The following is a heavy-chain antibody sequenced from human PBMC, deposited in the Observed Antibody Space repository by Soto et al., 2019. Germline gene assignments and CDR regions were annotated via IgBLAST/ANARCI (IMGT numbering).Heavy chain of an antibody. CDR1: GGSISSGGYY. D-gene: IGHD3-22*01. CDR2: IYYSGST. V-gene: IGHV4-31*03. Sequence: PSETLSLTCTVSGGSISSGGYYWSWFRQHPGKGLEWIGYIYYSGSTYYNPSLKSRVTISVDTSKNQFSLKLSSVTAADTAVYYCARTSYDSSGTAADPWGQGTLVTVSS. CDR3: ARTSYDSSGTAADP. J-gene: IGHJ5*02.